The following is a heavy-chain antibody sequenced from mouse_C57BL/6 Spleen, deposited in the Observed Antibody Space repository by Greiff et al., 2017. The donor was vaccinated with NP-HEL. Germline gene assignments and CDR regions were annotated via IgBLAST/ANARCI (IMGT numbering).Heavy chain of an antibody. V-gene: IGHV7-3*01. CDR1: GFTFTDYY. CDR2: IRNKANGYTT. CDR3: ARSKSIITTVVATTYFDY. J-gene: IGHJ2*01. Sequence: EVHLVESGGGLVQPGGSLSLSCAASGFTFTDYYMSWVRQPPGKALEWLGFIRNKANGYTTEYSASVKGRFTISRDNSQSILYLQMNALRAEDSATYYCARSKSIITTVVATTYFDYWGQGTTLTVSS. D-gene: IGHD1-1*01.